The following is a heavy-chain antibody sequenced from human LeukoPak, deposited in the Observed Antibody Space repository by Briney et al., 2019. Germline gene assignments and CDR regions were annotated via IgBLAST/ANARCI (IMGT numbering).Heavy chain of an antibody. CDR2: INHSGST. Sequence: SETLSLTCAVYGGSFSGYYWSWIRQPPGKGLEWIGEINHSGSTNYNPSLKSRVTISVDTSKNQFSLKLSSVTAADTAVYYCARDRGGWIVATITDPSTPLYGMDVWGQGTTVTVSS. CDR3: ARDRGGWIVATITDPSTPLYGMDV. D-gene: IGHD5-12*01. V-gene: IGHV4-34*01. CDR1: GGSFSGYY. J-gene: IGHJ6*02.